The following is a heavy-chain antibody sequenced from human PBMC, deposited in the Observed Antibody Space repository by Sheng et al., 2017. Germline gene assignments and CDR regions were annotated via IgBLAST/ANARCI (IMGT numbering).Heavy chain of an antibody. CDR3: AKGLSGTYTYFDY. CDR1: GFTFSNYA. V-gene: IGHV3-23*01. Sequence: EVQLLDSGGGLVQPGGSLRLSCAASGFTFSNYAMSWVRLAAGKGLEWVSGISGSDGSSYYADSVKGRFTISRDNSENTLYLQMNSLRAEDTAIYYCAKGLSGTYTYFDYWGQGTLVTVSS. D-gene: IGHD1-26*01. CDR2: ISGSDGSS. J-gene: IGHJ4*02.